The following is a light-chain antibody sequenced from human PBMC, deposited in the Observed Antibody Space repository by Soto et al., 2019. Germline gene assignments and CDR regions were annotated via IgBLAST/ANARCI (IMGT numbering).Light chain of an antibody. J-gene: IGLJ3*02. CDR1: GSNIGTNT. CDR2: HNN. Sequence: QAVVTQPPSASGTPGQRVTISCSGSGSNIGTNTVNWYQQLPGTAPKLLIYHNNQRPSGIPDRFSGSKSGTSASLDISGHQSDDEADYYCTAWDGSLDGRVFGGGTKLTVL. V-gene: IGLV1-44*01. CDR3: TAWDGSLDGRV.